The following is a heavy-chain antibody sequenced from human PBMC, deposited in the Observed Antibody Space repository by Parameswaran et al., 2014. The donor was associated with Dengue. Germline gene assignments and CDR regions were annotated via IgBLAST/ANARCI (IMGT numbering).Heavy chain of an antibody. CDR1: GYTFTGYY. CDR2: INPNSGGT. V-gene: IGHV1-2*02. J-gene: IGHJ4*02. Sequence: ASVKVSCKASGYTFTGYYMHWVRQAPGQGLEWMGWINPNSGGTNYAQKFQGRVTMTRDTSISTAYMELSRLRSDDTAVYYCARGRYYDFWSGYYGEVDYWGQGTLVTVSS. CDR3: ARGRYYDFWSGYYGEVDY. D-gene: IGHD3-3*01.